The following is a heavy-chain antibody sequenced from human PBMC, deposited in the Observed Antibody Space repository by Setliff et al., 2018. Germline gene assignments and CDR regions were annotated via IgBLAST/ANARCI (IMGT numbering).Heavy chain of an antibody. J-gene: IGHJ4*02. CDR3: ARAPPKIVLTVAALDY. CDR2: ISAYNGYI. V-gene: IGHV1-18*01. D-gene: IGHD2-15*01. CDR1: GYTFTSYG. Sequence: GASVKVSCKASGYTFTSYGITWVRQAPGQGLEWMAWISAYNGYIVYAQKFQGRVTVTTDTSTSTAYMELRSLRSDDTAVYYCARAPPKIVLTVAALDYWGQGTLVTVSS.